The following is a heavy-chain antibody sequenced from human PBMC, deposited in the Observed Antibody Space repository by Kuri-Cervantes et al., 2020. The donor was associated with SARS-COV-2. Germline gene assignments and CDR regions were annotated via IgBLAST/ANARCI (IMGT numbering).Heavy chain of an antibody. CDR3: ARNPRAYGGLDP. J-gene: IGHJ5*02. CDR1: GFTFSSYE. D-gene: IGHD3-10*01. Sequence: GGSLRLSCAASGFTFSSYEMNWVRQAPGKGLEWVSSISSGSSYIYYADSVKGRFTISRDNAKNSLYLQMNSLRAEDTAVYYCARNPRAYGGLDPWGQGTLVTVSS. CDR2: ISSGSSYI. V-gene: IGHV3-21*01.